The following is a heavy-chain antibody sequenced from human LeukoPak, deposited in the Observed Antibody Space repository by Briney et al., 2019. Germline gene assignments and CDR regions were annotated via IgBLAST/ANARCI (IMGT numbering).Heavy chain of an antibody. J-gene: IGHJ3*02. CDR1: VYTFTSYG. V-gene: IGHV1-18*01. CDR3: ARKDEYGGPSLRI. D-gene: IGHD4-23*01. CDR2: ISAYNGNT. Sequence: GASVKVSCKSSVYTFTSYGISWVRQAPGQGLEGMGWISAYNGNTNYAQKLQSRVTMTTAPSTRPAYLELRSLRSDDTAAYSCARKDEYGGPSLRIWG.